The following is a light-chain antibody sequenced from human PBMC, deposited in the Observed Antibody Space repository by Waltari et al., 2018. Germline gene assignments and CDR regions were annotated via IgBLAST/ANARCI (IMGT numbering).Light chain of an antibody. CDR3: QHYSGTSSA. CDR2: CAS. J-gene: IGKJ5*01. CDR1: QSVSYNSNNENY. Sequence: DIVMTQSPDSLAVSLGERATINCESSQSVSYNSNNENYLAWYQHKPGQPPKLLIACASTRESGVPDRFSGSGSGTDFTLTIRSLQPEDVAVYYCQHYSGTSSAFGQGTRLEIK. V-gene: IGKV4-1*01.